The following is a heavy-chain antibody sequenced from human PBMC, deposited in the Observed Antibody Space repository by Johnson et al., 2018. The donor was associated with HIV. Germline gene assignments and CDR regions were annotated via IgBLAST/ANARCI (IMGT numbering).Heavy chain of an antibody. CDR2: INWSGSST. Sequence: QVQLMESGGGLVKPGGSLRLSCAASGFTFSDYYMSWIRQAPGKGLEWVSGINWSGSSTDYADSVKGRFTISRDHAKISLYLQMNSLRAEDTALYYCARPAYSGTWTDAFDIWGQGTMVTVSS. CDR1: GFTFSDYY. CDR3: ARPAYSGTWTDAFDI. V-gene: IGHV3-11*01. J-gene: IGHJ3*02. D-gene: IGHD1-26*01.